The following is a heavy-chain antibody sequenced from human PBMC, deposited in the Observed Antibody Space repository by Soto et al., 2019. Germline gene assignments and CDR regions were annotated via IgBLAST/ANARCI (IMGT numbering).Heavy chain of an antibody. CDR2: ISDDGSTA. J-gene: IGHJ4*02. V-gene: IGHV3-74*01. Sequence: GGSLRLSCSVSGFTFSAYWMHWVRQVPGKGLTWVSRISDDGSTATYADSVKGRFVISRDNAKNSLYLEMSTLRADDSGLYYCARGPRVSSTGTGAHWGRGTLVTVSS. CDR1: GFTFSAYW. D-gene: IGHD1-1*01. CDR3: ARGPRVSSTGTGAH.